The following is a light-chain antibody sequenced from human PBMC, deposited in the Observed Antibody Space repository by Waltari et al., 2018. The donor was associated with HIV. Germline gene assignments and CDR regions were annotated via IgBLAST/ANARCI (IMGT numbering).Light chain of an antibody. CDR1: QGIGND. CDR2: AAS. Sequence: AIQMTQSSSSLSASVGDRVTITCRASQGIGNDLGWYQQKSGRAPKVLIYAASSLQSGVPSRFSGSRSGTDFTLTISSLQPEDSATYYCLQDGSFPLTFGPGTKVDV. CDR3: LQDGSFPLT. V-gene: IGKV1-6*01. J-gene: IGKJ3*01.